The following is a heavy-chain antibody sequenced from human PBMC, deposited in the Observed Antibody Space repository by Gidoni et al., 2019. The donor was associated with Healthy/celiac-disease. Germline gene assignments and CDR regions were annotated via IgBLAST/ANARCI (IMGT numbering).Heavy chain of an antibody. D-gene: IGHD2-2*01. Sequence: EVQLVQSGAEVKKPGESLKISCKGSGYSFTSYWIGWVRQMPGNGLEWLGIIYPGDSDTRYSPSFQGQVTISADKSISTAYLQWSSLKASDTAMYYCARRQYQLLNSHYYYYMDVWGKGTTVTVSS. CDR3: ARRQYQLLNSHYYYYMDV. CDR1: GYSFTSYW. J-gene: IGHJ6*03. V-gene: IGHV5-51*03. CDR2: IYPGDSDT.